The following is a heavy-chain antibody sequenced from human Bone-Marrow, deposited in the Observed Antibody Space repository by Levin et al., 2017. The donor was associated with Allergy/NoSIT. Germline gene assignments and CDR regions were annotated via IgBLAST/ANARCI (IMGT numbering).Heavy chain of an antibody. CDR2: IYTSGST. Sequence: SQTLSLTCTVSGGSISSYYWSWIRQPAGKGLEWIGRIYTSGSTNYNPSLKSRVTMSVDTSKNQFSLKLSSVTAADTAVYYCARGQRGSGPAAIFSGVFSSNKGIFDPWGQGTLVTVSS. V-gene: IGHV4-4*07. J-gene: IGHJ5*02. CDR1: GGSISSYY. D-gene: IGHD2-2*01. CDR3: ARGQRGSGPAAIFSGVFSSNKGIFDP.